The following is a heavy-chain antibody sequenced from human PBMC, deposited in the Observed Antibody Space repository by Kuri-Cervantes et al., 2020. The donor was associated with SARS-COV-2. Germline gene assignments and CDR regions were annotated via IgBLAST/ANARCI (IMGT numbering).Heavy chain of an antibody. D-gene: IGHD2-2*02. V-gene: IGHV1-2*02. CDR3: ARDGTEYQLLYTPDY. Sequence: GGSLRLSCKASGYTFTGYYMHWVRQAPGQGLEWMGWINPNSGGTNYAQKFQGRVTMTRDTSISTAYMELSRLRSDDTAVYYCARDGTEYQLLYTPDYWGQGTLVTVSS. CDR2: INPNSGGT. J-gene: IGHJ4*02. CDR1: GYTFTGYY.